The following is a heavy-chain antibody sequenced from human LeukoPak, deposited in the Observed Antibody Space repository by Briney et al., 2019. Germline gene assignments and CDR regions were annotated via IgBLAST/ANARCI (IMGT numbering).Heavy chain of an antibody. Sequence: GGSLRLSCAASGFTFSSYAMSWVRQAPGKGLEWVSAISGSGGSTYYADSVKGRFTISRDNSKNTLYLQMNSLRAEDTAVYYCAREPSYYGSGEFWGPYYFDYWGQGTLVTVSS. J-gene: IGHJ4*02. V-gene: IGHV3-23*01. CDR3: AREPSYYGSGEFWGPYYFDY. D-gene: IGHD3-10*01. CDR1: GFTFSSYA. CDR2: ISGSGGST.